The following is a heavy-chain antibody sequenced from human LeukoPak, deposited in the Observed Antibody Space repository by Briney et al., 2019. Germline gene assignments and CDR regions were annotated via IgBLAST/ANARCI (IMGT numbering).Heavy chain of an antibody. CDR2: IYPGDSDT. D-gene: IGHD3-22*01. CDR3: ARRWHYDSSGCPYHFDY. Sequence: GESLKISCKGSGYSFTSYWIGWVRQMPGKGLEGMGMIYPGDSDTRYSPSFQGQVTISADKSISTAYLQWSSLKASDTAMFYCARRWHYDSSGCPYHFDYWGQGTLVTVSS. J-gene: IGHJ4*02. CDR1: GYSFTSYW. V-gene: IGHV5-51*01.